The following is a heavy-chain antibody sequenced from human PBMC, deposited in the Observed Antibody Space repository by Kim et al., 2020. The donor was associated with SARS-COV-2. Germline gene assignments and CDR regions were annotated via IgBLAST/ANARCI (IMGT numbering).Heavy chain of an antibody. Sequence: SETLSLTCAVYGGSFTSHYWSWIRHSPGKGLEWIGEINHKGNINDNPSLRSRVTISVDTSKNQFSLRLTSVTAADTAVYYCARERYLLAGKTYYYYGMEVWGQGTPVSVSS. D-gene: IGHD2-21*01. CDR3: ARERYLLAGKTYYYYGMEV. CDR1: GGSFTSHY. CDR2: INHKGNI. J-gene: IGHJ6*02. V-gene: IGHV4-34*01.